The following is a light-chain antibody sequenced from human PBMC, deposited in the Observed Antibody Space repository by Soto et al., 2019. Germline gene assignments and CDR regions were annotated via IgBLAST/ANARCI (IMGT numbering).Light chain of an antibody. J-gene: IGKJ4*01. CDR1: QSVSSN. CDR3: QQYNNWPLT. Sequence: EIVMTQSPATLSVSPGERATLSCRASQSVSSNLAWYQQKPGQAPRLLIYGASTRATGIPARFSGSGSGTEFTLTILCPQSEDIAVYYCQQYNNWPLTFGGGTNVELK. CDR2: GAS. V-gene: IGKV3-15*01.